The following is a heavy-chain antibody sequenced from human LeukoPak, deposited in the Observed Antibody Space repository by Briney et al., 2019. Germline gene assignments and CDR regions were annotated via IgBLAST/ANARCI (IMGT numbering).Heavy chain of an antibody. D-gene: IGHD5-12*01. V-gene: IGHV4-59*01. CDR3: ARGGSSGYEPFDY. J-gene: IGHJ4*02. CDR1: GGSISNYY. Sequence: SETLSLTCTVSGGSISNYYWSWIRQPPGKGLEWIGYIFYSGSTNYNPSLKSRVTISVDTSKNQFSLKVTSVTAADTAVYYCARGGSSGYEPFDYWGQGTLVIVSS. CDR2: IFYSGST.